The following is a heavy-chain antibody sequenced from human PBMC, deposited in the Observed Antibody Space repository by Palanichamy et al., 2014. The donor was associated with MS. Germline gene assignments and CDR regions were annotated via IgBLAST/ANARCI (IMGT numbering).Heavy chain of an antibody. Sequence: FTISRDKSKNTLYLQMTSLRAEDTAVYYCAIQRGATDMYYFDYWGQGTLVTVSS. CDR3: AIQRGATDMYYFDY. J-gene: IGHJ4*02. D-gene: IGHD1-26*01. V-gene: IGHV3-23*01.